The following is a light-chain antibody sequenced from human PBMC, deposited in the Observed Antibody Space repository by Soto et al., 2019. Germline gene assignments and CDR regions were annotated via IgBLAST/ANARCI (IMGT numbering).Light chain of an antibody. J-gene: IGLJ3*02. CDR3: CSCAGSGTM. CDR2: EGS. V-gene: IGLV2-23*01. Sequence: QSALTQPASVSGAPGQSITISCNGSSSEIGSYNLVPWYQQQPGKAPKLLIYEGSKRPSGVTNRFSGSKSGTTAALTISGVQAEDEADYECCSCAGSGTMFGGGTQLTVL. CDR1: SSEIGSYNL.